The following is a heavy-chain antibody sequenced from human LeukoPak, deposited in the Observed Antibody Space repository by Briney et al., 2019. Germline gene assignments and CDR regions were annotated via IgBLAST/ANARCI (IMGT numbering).Heavy chain of an antibody. CDR1: GGSISSSSYY. J-gene: IGHJ4*02. V-gene: IGHV4-61*01. CDR3: ARYSSSGWSDY. Sequence: PSETLSLTCTVSGGSISSSSYYWSWIRQPPGKGLEWIGYIYYSGSTNYNPSLKSRVTISVDTSKNQFSLKLSSVTAADTAVYYCARYSSSGWSDYWGQGTLVTVSS. CDR2: IYYSGST. D-gene: IGHD6-19*01.